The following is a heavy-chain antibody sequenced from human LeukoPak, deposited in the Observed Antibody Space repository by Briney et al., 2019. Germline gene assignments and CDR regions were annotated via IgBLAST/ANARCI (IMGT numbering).Heavy chain of an antibody. Sequence: PSETLSLTCTVSGASINNYYWSWIRQPAGKGLEWIGRIYTSGRTNYNPSLKSRVTMSVDTSKNQFSLRLSSVTAADTAVYYCARGEYQLLQGAFDIWGQGTMVTVSS. D-gene: IGHD2-2*01. CDR1: GASINNYY. CDR2: IYTSGRT. J-gene: IGHJ3*02. CDR3: ARGEYQLLQGAFDI. V-gene: IGHV4-4*07.